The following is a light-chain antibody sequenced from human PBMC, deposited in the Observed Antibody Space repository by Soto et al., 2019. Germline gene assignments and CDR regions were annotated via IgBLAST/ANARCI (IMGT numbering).Light chain of an antibody. CDR2: AAS. Sequence: DIQMTQFPSSLSASVGSRVAITCRASQNIGNYLNGFQQKPGKAPKLLMYAASNLLGWVPSRFSGSGSGTDFTPTFTCLQTDDFATFFFGQRHSTPRKFGPGTKLDI. V-gene: IGKV1-39*01. CDR1: QNIGNY. CDR3: GQRHSTPRK. J-gene: IGKJ2*01.